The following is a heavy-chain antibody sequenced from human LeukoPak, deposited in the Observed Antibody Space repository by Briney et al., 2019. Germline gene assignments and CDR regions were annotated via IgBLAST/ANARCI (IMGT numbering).Heavy chain of an antibody. CDR3: ARELDYYDFWSGYWSFDY. CDR1: GFTFSNYW. D-gene: IGHD3-3*01. V-gene: IGHV3-74*01. J-gene: IGHJ4*02. CDR2: INIDGSST. Sequence: GGSLRLSCAASGFTFSNYWMHWVRQAPGKGLVWVSRINIDGSSTNHADSVKGRFTVSRDNAKNTLYLQMNSLSAEDTAVYYCARELDYYDFWSGYWSFDYWGQGTLVTVSS.